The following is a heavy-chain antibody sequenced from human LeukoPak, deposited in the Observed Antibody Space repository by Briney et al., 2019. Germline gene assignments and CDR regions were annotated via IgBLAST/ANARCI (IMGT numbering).Heavy chain of an antibody. V-gene: IGHV1-2*02. D-gene: IGHD3-22*01. Sequence: ASVKVSCKASGYTFTNYGISWVRQAPGQGPEWMGWINPNSGGTNYAQKFQGRVTMTRDTSISTAYMELSRLRSDDTAVYYCARDLGYYDSSGYYYFDYWGQGTLVTVSS. CDR2: INPNSGGT. CDR3: ARDLGYYDSSGYYYFDY. J-gene: IGHJ4*02. CDR1: GYTFTNYG.